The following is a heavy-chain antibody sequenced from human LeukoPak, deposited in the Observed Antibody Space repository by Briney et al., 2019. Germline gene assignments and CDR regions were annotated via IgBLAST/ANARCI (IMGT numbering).Heavy chain of an antibody. V-gene: IGHV1-69*13. J-gene: IGHJ6*03. D-gene: IGHD2-21*01. CDR3: AIANFCGGDCYPYYMDV. CDR2: IIPIFGTA. Sequence: SVKLSCKASGGTFSSYAISWVRQAPGQGLEWMGGIIPIFGTANYAQKFQGRVTITADESTSTAYMELSSLRSEDTAVYYCAIANFCGGDCYPYYMDVWGKGTTVTVSS. CDR1: GGTFSSYA.